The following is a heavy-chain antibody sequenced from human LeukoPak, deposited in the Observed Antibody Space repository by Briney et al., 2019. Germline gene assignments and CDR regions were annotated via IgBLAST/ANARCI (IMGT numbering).Heavy chain of an antibody. Sequence: PGGSLRLSCAASGFTFSSYSMNWVRQAPGKGLEWVSSISSSSSYIYYADSVKGRFTISRDNAKNSLYLQMNSLRAEDTAVYYCARDFPLTGDYYFGAFDIWGQGTTVTVSS. D-gene: IGHD4-17*01. CDR3: ARDFPLTGDYYFGAFDI. CDR2: ISSSSSYI. V-gene: IGHV3-21*01. CDR1: GFTFSSYS. J-gene: IGHJ3*02.